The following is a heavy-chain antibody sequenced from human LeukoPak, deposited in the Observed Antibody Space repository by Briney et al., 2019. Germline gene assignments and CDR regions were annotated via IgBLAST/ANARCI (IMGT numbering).Heavy chain of an antibody. Sequence: PSETLSLTCTVSGGSISSSSYYWGWIRQPPGKGLGWIGSIYYSGSTYYNPSLKSRVTISVDTSKNQFSLKLSSVTAADTAVYYCARQVTVGSFFDYWGQGTLVTVSS. CDR3: ARQVTVGSFFDY. V-gene: IGHV4-39*01. CDR2: IYYSGST. J-gene: IGHJ4*02. CDR1: GGSISSSSYY. D-gene: IGHD2-21*02.